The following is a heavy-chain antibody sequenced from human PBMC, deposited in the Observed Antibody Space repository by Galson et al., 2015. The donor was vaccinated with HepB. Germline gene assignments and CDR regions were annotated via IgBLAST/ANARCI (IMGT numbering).Heavy chain of an antibody. J-gene: IGHJ5*02. Sequence: SVKVSCKASGYTFTGYYMHWVRQAPGQGLEWMGRINPNSGGTNYAQKFQGRVTMTRDTSISTAYMELSRLRSDDTAVYYCARDLGYSSGYNWFDPWGQGTLVTVSS. CDR1: GYTFTGYY. D-gene: IGHD6-19*01. CDR2: INPNSGGT. CDR3: ARDLGYSSGYNWFDP. V-gene: IGHV1-2*06.